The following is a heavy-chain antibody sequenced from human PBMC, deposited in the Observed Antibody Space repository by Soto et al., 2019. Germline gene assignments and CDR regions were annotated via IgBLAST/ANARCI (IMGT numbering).Heavy chain of an antibody. CDR3: ARAIVQCSWNYRHRDYYAMDV. V-gene: IGHV4-34*01. D-gene: IGHD1-7*01. CDR2: ISHSGST. J-gene: IGHJ6*02. Sequence: ETLTLSCAVSGGSFSGYYWSWIRQPPGKGLEWIGEISHSGSTNYSPSLKSRVTMSVDTSKNQFSLKLTSVTAADTSVYYCARAIVQCSWNYRHRDYYAMDVWGQGTKVTVSS. CDR1: GGSFSGYY.